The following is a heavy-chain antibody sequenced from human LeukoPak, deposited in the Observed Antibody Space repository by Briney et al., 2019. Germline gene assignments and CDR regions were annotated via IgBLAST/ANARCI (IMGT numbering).Heavy chain of an antibody. Sequence: GRSLRLSCTASGFTFGDYAMSWFRQAPGKGLEWVGFIRSKAYGGTTEYAASVKGRFTISRDDSKSIAYLQMNSLKTEDTAVYYWTRAVPTCYYDSSGPYTAFDIWGQGTMVTVSS. CDR2: IRSKAYGGTT. CDR3: TRAVPTCYYDSSGPYTAFDI. D-gene: IGHD3-22*01. J-gene: IGHJ3*02. CDR1: GFTFGDYA. V-gene: IGHV3-49*03.